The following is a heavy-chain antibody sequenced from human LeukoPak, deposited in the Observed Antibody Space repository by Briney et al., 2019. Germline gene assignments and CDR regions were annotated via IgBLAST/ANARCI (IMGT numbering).Heavy chain of an antibody. CDR3: ATSNPLNYYDSSGSYFDY. Sequence: ASVKISCKVPGYTLTELSMHWVRQAPGKGLEWMGGFDPEDGETIYAQKFQGRVTMTEDTSTDTAYMELSSLRSEDTAVYYCATSNPLNYYDSSGSYFDYWGQGTLVTVSS. J-gene: IGHJ4*02. D-gene: IGHD3-22*01. V-gene: IGHV1-24*01. CDR1: GYTLTELS. CDR2: FDPEDGET.